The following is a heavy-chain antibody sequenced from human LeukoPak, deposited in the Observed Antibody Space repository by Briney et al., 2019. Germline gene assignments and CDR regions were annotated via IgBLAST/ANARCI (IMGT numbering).Heavy chain of an antibody. J-gene: IGHJ4*02. D-gene: IGHD4-17*01. Sequence: GGSLRLSCAASGFTVSSNYMSWVRQAPGKGLEWVSSIRGSGEFTDYADSVRGRFTISRDNPENTVYLQMSSLRVDDTATYFCAKVGYGDLDHWGQGVLVPVSS. CDR2: IRGSGEFT. CDR3: AKVGYGDLDH. CDR1: GFTVSSNY. V-gene: IGHV3-23*01.